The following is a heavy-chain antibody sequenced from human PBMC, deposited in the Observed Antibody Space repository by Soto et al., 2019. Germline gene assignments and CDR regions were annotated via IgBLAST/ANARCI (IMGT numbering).Heavy chain of an antibody. V-gene: IGHV3-30*18. J-gene: IGHJ6*02. CDR2: ISYDGSNK. CDR3: AKDLLDCGGDCYLGDYYYGMDV. D-gene: IGHD2-21*02. Sequence: QVQLVESGGGVVQPGRSLRLSCAASGFTFSSYGMHWVRQAPGKGLEWVAVISYDGSNKYYADSVKGRFTISRDNSKNTLYLQMNSLRAEDTAVYYCAKDLLDCGGDCYLGDYYYGMDVWGQGTTVTVSS. CDR1: GFTFSSYG.